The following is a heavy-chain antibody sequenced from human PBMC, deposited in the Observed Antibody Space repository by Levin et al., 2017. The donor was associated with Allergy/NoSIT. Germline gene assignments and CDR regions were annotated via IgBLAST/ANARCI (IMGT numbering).Heavy chain of an antibody. J-gene: IGHJ3*02. D-gene: IGHD5-18*01. CDR3: ARPISQRGYNYGPTDAFDI. CDR1: GGTFSSYV. Sequence: VASVKVSCKASGGTFSSYVISWVRQAPGQGLEWMGRIIPILGIANYAQKFQGRVTITADKSTSTAYMELSSLRSEDTAVYYCARPISQRGYNYGPTDAFDIWGQGTMVTVSS. CDR2: IIPILGIA. V-gene: IGHV1-69*04.